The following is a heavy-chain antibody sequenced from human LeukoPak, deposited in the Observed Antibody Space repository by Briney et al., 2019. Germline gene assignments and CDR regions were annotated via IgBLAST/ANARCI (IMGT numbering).Heavy chain of an antibody. CDR3: ARGLGGSGSYFLTFDY. CDR2: ISAYNGNT. D-gene: IGHD1-26*01. CDR1: GYIFTRYY. V-gene: IGHV1-18*04. J-gene: IGHJ4*02. Sequence: ASVKVSCKASGYIFTRYYLHWVRQAPGQGLEWMGWISAYNGNTKYAQKVQGRVTMTTDTSTSTAYMELRSLRSDDTAVYYCARGLGGSGSYFLTFDYWGQGTLVTVSS.